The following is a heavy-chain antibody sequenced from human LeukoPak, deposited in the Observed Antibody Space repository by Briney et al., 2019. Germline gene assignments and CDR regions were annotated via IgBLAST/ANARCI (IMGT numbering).Heavy chain of an antibody. J-gene: IGHJ4*02. CDR3: ARDYYDSGSYCFDY. V-gene: IGHV3-7*04. Sequence: GGSLRLSCAAAGFTFSSFRMTWVRQAPAKGLEWVANIKQDGSEKYYVNSVKGRFTISRDNAKNSLYLQMNILRAEDTAVYYCARDYYDSGSYCFDYWGQGTLVTVSS. CDR2: IKQDGSEK. D-gene: IGHD3-10*01. CDR1: GFTFSSFR.